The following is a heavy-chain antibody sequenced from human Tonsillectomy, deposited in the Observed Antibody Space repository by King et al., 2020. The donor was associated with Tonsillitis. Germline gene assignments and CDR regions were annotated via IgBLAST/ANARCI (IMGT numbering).Heavy chain of an antibody. V-gene: IGHV3-49*03. D-gene: IGHD6-19*01. CDR2: ISSKAYGGTT. CDR1: GFTFGDYA. CDR3: TRGGIAVADYFDY. Sequence: VQLVESGGGLVQPGRSLRLSCTASGFTFGDYAMSWFRQAPGKGLEWVGFISSKAYGGTTEYAASVKGRFTISRDDSKSIAYLQMNSLKTEDTAVYYCTRGGIAVADYFDYWGQGTLVTVSS. J-gene: IGHJ4*02.